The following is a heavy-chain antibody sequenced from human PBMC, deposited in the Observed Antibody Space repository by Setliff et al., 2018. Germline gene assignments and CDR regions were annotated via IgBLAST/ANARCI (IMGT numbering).Heavy chain of an antibody. V-gene: IGHV3-23*01. D-gene: IGHD6-13*01. CDR2: ISGSGDST. CDR3: ARRRSSSWYRPYYGMDV. J-gene: IGHJ6*02. Sequence: GSLRLSCVASGFTFSNYAMAWVRQAPGKGLEWVPAISGSGDSTYYADSVKGRFTISRDNSKNTLYLQLNSLRAEDTAIYYCARRRSSSWYRPYYGMDVWGQGTTVTVSS. CDR1: GFTFSNYA.